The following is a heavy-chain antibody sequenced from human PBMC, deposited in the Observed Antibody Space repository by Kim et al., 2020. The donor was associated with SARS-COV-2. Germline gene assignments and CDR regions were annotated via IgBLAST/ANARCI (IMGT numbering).Heavy chain of an antibody. D-gene: IGHD6-19*01. V-gene: IGHV1-46*01. Sequence: ASVKVSCKASGYTFTSYYMHWVRQAPGQGLEWMGIINPSGGSTSYAQKFQGRVTMTRDTSTSTVYMELSSLRSEDTAVYYCARDRIAVAGVYYFDYWGQGTLVTVSS. CDR1: GYTFTSYY. CDR3: ARDRIAVAGVYYFDY. J-gene: IGHJ4*02. CDR2: INPSGGST.